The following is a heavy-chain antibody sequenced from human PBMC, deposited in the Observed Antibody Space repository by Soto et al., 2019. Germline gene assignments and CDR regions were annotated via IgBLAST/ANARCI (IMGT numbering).Heavy chain of an antibody. J-gene: IGHJ1*01. Sequence: SVKVSCKASGGTFSSYAISWVRQAPGQGLEWMGGIIPIFGTANYAQKFQGRVTITTDESTSTAYMELSSLRSDDTAVYYCARGKSGYYLEYFQHWGQGTLVTVSS. V-gene: IGHV1-69*05. CDR2: IIPIFGTA. D-gene: IGHD3-22*01. CDR1: GGTFSSYA. CDR3: ARGKSGYYLEYFQH.